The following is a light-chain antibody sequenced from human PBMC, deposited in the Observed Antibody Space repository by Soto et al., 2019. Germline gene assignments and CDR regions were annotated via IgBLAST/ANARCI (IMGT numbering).Light chain of an antibody. Sequence: EIVMTQSPATLSVSPGARATLSCGASQSVSTSSLAWYQQKGGQAPRLLIHGASSRATGIPDRFSGSGSGTDFTLTISRLEPEDFAVYYCQQYGSSPRTFGQGTKVDIK. CDR3: QQYGSSPRT. CDR1: QSVSTSS. CDR2: GAS. J-gene: IGKJ1*01. V-gene: IGKV3-20*01.